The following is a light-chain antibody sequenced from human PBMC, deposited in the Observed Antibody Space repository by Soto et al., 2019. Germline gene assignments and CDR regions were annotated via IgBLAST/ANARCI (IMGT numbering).Light chain of an antibody. CDR1: QNIRSR. CDR2: DAS. CDR3: QQYHSYWT. J-gene: IGKJ1*01. V-gene: IGKV1-5*01. Sequence: DIQLTQSPSFLSSSLGDRVTITCRASQNIRSRLAWFQQKPGKAPKLLIYDASSLESGVPQRFSGSGSGTEFTLTISSLQTDDFSTYYCQQYHSYWTFGQGTKVDIK.